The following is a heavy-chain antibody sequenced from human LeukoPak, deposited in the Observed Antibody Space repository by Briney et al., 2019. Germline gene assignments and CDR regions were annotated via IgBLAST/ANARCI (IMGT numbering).Heavy chain of an antibody. Sequence: GGSLRLSCAASGFTFSSYNMNWVRQAPGKGLEWVSSISSSSSYIYYADSVKGRFTISRDNAKNSLYLQMNSLRAEDTAVYYCARVVGTLPDHYYYYYYMDVWGKGTTVTVSS. CDR3: ARVVGTLPDHYYYYYYMDV. CDR1: GFTFSSYN. D-gene: IGHD6-13*01. CDR2: ISSSSSYI. V-gene: IGHV3-21*01. J-gene: IGHJ6*03.